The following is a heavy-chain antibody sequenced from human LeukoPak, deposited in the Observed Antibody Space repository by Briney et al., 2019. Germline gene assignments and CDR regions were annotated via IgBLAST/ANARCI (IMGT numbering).Heavy chain of an antibody. V-gene: IGHV4-34*01. J-gene: IGHJ6*03. D-gene: IGHD3-10*01. Sequence: GSLRLSCAASGFTFSNYWMSWIRQPPGKGLEWIGEINHSGSTNYNPSLKSRVTISVDTSKNQFSLKLSSVTAADTAVYYCARTKKGPNRYGSGSYYKVNYMDVWGKGTTVTISS. CDR2: INHSGST. CDR1: GFTFSNYW. CDR3: ARTKKGPNRYGSGSYYKVNYMDV.